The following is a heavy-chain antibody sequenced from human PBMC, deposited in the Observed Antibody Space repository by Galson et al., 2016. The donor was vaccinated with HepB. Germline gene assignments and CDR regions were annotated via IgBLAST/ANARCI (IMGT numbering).Heavy chain of an antibody. V-gene: IGHV4-30-2*01. CDR3: ARGSKRAGYYSRVYYYYGLDV. CDR2: IFHSGST. CDR1: GGSITSGGYS. Sequence: TLSLTCAVSGGSITSGGYSWSWIRQPPGKGLEWIGYIFHSGSTNHNPSLKSRVTISVDTSKNQFSLKLSSVTAADTAVYYCARGSKRAGYYSRVYYYYGLDVWGQGTTVTVSS. D-gene: IGHD3-3*01. J-gene: IGHJ6*02.